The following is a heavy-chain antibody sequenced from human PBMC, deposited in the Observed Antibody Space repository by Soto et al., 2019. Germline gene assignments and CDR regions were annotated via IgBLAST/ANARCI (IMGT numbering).Heavy chain of an antibody. J-gene: IGHJ6*02. CDR1: GFNFNNYA. D-gene: IGHD1-26*01. CDR2: ISETGDTS. V-gene: IGHV3-23*01. CDR3: TKGYTYSGSPDGPDGMDV. Sequence: EVQVLESGGGVVKPGGSLKLSCVTSGFNFNNYAMSWVRQAPGKGLQWVSSISETGDTSYYTDSARGRFTISRDNSKNTLSLQMNSLRAEDTALYYCTKGYTYSGSPDGPDGMDVWGQGTTVAVSS.